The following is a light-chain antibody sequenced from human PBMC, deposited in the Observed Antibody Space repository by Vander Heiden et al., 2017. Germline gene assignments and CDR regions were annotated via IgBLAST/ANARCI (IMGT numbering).Light chain of an antibody. V-gene: IGLV8-61*01. CDR3: VLYMGSGIWV. J-gene: IGLJ3*02. CDR2: STN. Sequence: QTVVTQEPSFSVSPGATVTLTCGLSSGSVSTSYYPSWYQQTQGQAPRTLIYSTNTRSSGVPDRFSGSILGNKAALTITGAQADDESDYYCVLYMGSGIWVFGGGTKLTVL. CDR1: SGSVSTSYY.